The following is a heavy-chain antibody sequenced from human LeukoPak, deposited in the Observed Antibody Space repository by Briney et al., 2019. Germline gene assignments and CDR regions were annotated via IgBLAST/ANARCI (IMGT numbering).Heavy chain of an antibody. CDR2: MNPNSVNT. J-gene: IGHJ3*02. CDR3: ARTTTGDRDAFDI. CDR1: GYTFTSYD. V-gene: IGHV1-8*01. D-gene: IGHD7-27*01. Sequence: AASVKVSCKASGYTFTSYDIHWVRQATGQGLEWVGWMNPNSVNTAYAQKFQGRVTMTRNTSISTAYLELSSLRSEDTAVYYCARTTTGDRDAFDIWGQGTMVTVSS.